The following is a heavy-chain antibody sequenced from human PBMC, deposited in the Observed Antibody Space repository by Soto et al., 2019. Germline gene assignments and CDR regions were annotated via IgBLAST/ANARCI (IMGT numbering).Heavy chain of an antibody. CDR3: ARDLRPTKRFGLGWFDP. D-gene: IGHD3-16*01. J-gene: IGHJ5*02. Sequence: ETLPLSCPVSGGSVSSGSYYWSWIRQPPGKGLEWSGYIYYSGSTNYNPSLKSRVTMSVDTSKNQFSLKLSSVTAADTAVYYCARDLRPTKRFGLGWFDPWGQGTLVTVSS. CDR2: IYYSGST. V-gene: IGHV4-61*01. CDR1: GGSVSSGSYY.